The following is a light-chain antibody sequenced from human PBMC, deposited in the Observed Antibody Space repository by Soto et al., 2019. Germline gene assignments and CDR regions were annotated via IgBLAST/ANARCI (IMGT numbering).Light chain of an antibody. J-gene: IGLJ1*01. V-gene: IGLV2-18*01. CDR2: EAS. Sequence: QSALAQPPSVSGSPGQSVTISCTGTSTDFVSYNRVSWYQQPPGTAPNLIIYEASNRPSGVPDRFSGSKSGNTASLTISGLQAADEADYYCSLYTRENTYVFGTGTKVTVL. CDR1: STDFVSYNR. CDR3: SLYTRENTYV.